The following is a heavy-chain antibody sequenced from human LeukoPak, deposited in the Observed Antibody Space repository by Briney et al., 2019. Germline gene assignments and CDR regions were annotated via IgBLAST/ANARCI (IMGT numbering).Heavy chain of an antibody. D-gene: IGHD1-1*01. CDR2: ISSSGTI. CDR1: PLTFSSYD. CDR3: GRDWALDS. V-gene: IGHV3-48*03. J-gene: IGHJ4*02. Sequence: PGGSLRLSCAAPPLTFSSYDMNWVRQAPGKGLEWVSFISSSGTIYYAESVRGRFTISRDNAKNSLYLQMNSVRVEDTGVYYCGRDWALDSWGQGTLVTVSS.